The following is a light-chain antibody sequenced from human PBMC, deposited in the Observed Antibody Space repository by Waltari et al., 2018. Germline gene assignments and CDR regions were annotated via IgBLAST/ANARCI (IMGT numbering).Light chain of an antibody. J-gene: IGLJ1*01. V-gene: IGLV2-14*03. Sequence: QSALTQPASVSGSPGQSITISCTGTSSDVGGYNLVSWYQQYPGKAPKLVIYDVSTRPSGASDRFSCSKSGNTASLLISGLQAEDEADYYCSSYTASRHYVFGTGTKVTVL. CDR3: SSYTASRHYV. CDR2: DVS. CDR1: SSDVGGYNL.